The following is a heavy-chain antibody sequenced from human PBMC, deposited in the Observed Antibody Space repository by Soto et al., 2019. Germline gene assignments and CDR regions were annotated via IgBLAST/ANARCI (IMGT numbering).Heavy chain of an antibody. CDR1: GYTFSNFA. CDR3: TIDSIFCVATAVCAASYCGFVA. V-gene: IGHV1-3*01. CDR2: INPGNGDT. D-gene: IGHD3-3*02. Sequence: QVHLVQSGAELKRPGASVKVSCQAIGYTFSNFAVHCMRQSPGQSLEWMGWINPGNGDTQYSRNFQGRVTMTRDTSGRTAYLELSRLTCEATAVYCCTIDSIFCVATAVCAASYCGFVAWGQGPVVSVPS. J-gene: IGHJ5*02.